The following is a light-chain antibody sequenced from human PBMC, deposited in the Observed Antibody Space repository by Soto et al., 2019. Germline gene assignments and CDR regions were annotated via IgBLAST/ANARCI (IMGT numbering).Light chain of an antibody. CDR1: SSYIGGYSY. J-gene: IGLJ2*01. Sequence: QSALTQPASVSGSPGQSITISCTGTSSYIGGYSYVSWYQQHPGKAPKLMIYEVTNRPSGVSNRFSGSKSGNTASLTIYSLQAEDEADYYCTSYTTSHVVFGGGTKGTVL. CDR2: EVT. CDR3: TSYTTSHVV. V-gene: IGLV2-14*01.